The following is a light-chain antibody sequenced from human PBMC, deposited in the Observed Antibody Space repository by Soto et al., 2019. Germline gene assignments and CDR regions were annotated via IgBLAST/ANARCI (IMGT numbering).Light chain of an antibody. CDR1: SRDVGSYNL. CDR2: EVT. Sequence: QAVVTQPASVSGSPGQSIAISCTGTSRDVGSYNLVSWYQHHPGKAPKLMIYEVTKRPSGVSDRFFASKSGNTASLTISGLQAEDEDDYFCCSYAGCRTPWVFGGGTKVTVL. CDR3: CSYAGCRTPWV. J-gene: IGLJ3*02. V-gene: IGLV2-23*02.